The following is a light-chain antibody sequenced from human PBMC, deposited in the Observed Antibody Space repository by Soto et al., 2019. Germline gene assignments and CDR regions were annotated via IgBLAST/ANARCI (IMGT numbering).Light chain of an antibody. V-gene: IGLV2-14*03. CDR2: DVS. J-gene: IGLJ1*01. CDR3: SSFRSSSTSYV. Sequence: QSVLTQPASVSGSPGQSITISCTGTSSDIGDSNYVSWCQQHPGKAPKLVIYDVSNRPSGVSNRFSGSKSANTASLTISGLQAEDEADYYCSSFRSSSTSYVFGTGTQLTVL. CDR1: SSDIGDSNY.